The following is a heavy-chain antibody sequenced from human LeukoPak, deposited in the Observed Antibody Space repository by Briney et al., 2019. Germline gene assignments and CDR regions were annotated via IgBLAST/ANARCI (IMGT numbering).Heavy chain of an antibody. CDR3: ARDFLGYCSSTSCYAGYFQH. J-gene: IGHJ1*01. CDR1: GFTYSSYW. CDR2: ISQGGSEK. D-gene: IGHD2-2*01. V-gene: IGHV3-7*01. Sequence: GWSLPLSCAASGFTYSSYWMSWLRQPPGKGLEGVANISQGGSEKYYVDSVKGRFTISRDNAKNSLYLQMNSLRAEDTAVYYCARDFLGYCSSTSCYAGYFQHWGQGTLVTVSS.